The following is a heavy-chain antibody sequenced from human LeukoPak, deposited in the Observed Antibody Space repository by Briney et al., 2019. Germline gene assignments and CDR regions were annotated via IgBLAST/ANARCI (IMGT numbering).Heavy chain of an antibody. J-gene: IGHJ4*02. Sequence: SVKVSCKASGGTFSSYAISWVRQAPGQGLEWMGGIIPIFGTANYAQKFQGRVTITADESTSTAYMELSSLRSEDTAVYYCARDRQDGSGSYYNLDYWGQGTLVTVSS. CDR2: IIPIFGTA. D-gene: IGHD3-10*01. V-gene: IGHV1-69*13. CDR3: ARDRQDGSGSYYNLDY. CDR1: GGTFSSYA.